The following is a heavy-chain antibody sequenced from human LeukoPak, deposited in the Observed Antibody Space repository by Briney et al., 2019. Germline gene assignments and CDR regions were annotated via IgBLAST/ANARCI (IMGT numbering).Heavy chain of an antibody. CDR1: GFTFSCYG. J-gene: IGHJ4*02. CDR3: AKDGTAMALDY. CDR2: ISYDGSNK. D-gene: IGHD5-18*01. Sequence: PGRSLRLSCAASGFTFSCYGMHWVRQAPGKGLEWVAVISYDGSNKYYADSVKGRFTISRDNSKNTLYLQMNSLRAEDTAVYYCAKDGTAMALDYWGQGTLVTVSS. V-gene: IGHV3-30*18.